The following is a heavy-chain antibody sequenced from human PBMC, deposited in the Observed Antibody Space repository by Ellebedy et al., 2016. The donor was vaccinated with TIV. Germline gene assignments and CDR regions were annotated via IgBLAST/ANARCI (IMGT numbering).Heavy chain of an antibody. CDR2: ISSSGAYR. D-gene: IGHD1-1*01. CDR1: GLTLSTSS. J-gene: IGHJ4*02. V-gene: IGHV3-21*01. Sequence: GESLKISCAASGLTLSTSSMNWVRQTPGKGLEWVSSISSSGAYRYHADSMEGRFTISRDNAKNSLYLQMNSLRADDTAVYYCAREKSGHKWNDGFDSWGQGTLVTVSS. CDR3: AREKSGHKWNDGFDS.